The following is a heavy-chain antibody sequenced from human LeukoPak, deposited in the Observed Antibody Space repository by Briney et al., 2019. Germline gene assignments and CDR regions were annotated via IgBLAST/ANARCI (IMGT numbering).Heavy chain of an antibody. Sequence: PSETLSLTCGVFGGSFSGYYWSWIRQPPGKGLEWIGEINHSGSTNYNPSLKSRVTISVDTSKNQFSLRLSSVTAADTAVYYCARPYGDRDYWGQGTLVTVSS. V-gene: IGHV4-34*01. CDR1: GGSFSGYY. D-gene: IGHD4-17*01. J-gene: IGHJ4*02. CDR2: INHSGST. CDR3: ARPYGDRDY.